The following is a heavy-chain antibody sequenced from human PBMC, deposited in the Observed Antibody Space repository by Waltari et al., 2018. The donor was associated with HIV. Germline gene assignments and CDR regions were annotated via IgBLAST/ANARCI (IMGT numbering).Heavy chain of an antibody. D-gene: IGHD3-10*01. J-gene: IGHJ5*02. V-gene: IGHV5-10-1*01. CDR2: IDPSDSYA. CDR1: GYSFTSYW. Sequence: EVQLVQSGAEVKKPGESLRISCKGSGYSFTSYWISWVRQMSGKGLEWMGRIDPSDSYANYSPSFQGHVTISADKAISTAYLQWSSLKASDTAMYYCAKLRSGSYDWFDPWGQGTLVTVSS. CDR3: AKLRSGSYDWFDP.